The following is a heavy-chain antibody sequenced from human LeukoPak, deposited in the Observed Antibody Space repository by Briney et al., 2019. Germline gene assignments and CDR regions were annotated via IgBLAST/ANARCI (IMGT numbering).Heavy chain of an antibody. D-gene: IGHD2-2*01. Sequence: ASVKVSCKASGGTSSSYAISWVRQAPGQGLEWMGGIIPIFGTANYAQKFQGRVTITADESTSTAYMELSSLRSEDTAVYYCARDPVGVVPAATYFDYWGQGTLVTVSS. CDR3: ARDPVGVVPAATYFDY. J-gene: IGHJ4*02. V-gene: IGHV1-69*13. CDR1: GGTSSSYA. CDR2: IIPIFGTA.